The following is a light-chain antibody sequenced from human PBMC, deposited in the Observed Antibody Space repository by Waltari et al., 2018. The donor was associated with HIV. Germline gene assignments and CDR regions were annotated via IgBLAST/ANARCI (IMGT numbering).Light chain of an antibody. V-gene: IGKV3-15*01. Sequence: EIVMTQSPVALSVSPGDRVTLSCRASESVGSFFAWYQQRPGQSPSLLMSGVSTRASGVSARFSGSGSGTEVNLTITSLQSDDSAIYFCQQFYNWPRTFGQGTTVEVK. CDR1: ESVGSF. CDR3: QQFYNWPRT. J-gene: IGKJ1*01. CDR2: GVS.